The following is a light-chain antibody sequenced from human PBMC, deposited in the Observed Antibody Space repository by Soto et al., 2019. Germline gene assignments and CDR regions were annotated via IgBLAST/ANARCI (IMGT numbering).Light chain of an antibody. J-gene: IGKJ1*01. CDR2: GAS. CDR3: QQYGGSAWP. CDR1: QSIKSNS. Sequence: EIVLTQSPGTVSLSPGERATLSCRASQSIKSNSLAWYQQRPGQAHRLLIYGASSRATGIPDRFSGSGSGTDFTLTISRLEPEDFAVYYCQQYGGSAWPFGQGTKVEIK. V-gene: IGKV3-20*01.